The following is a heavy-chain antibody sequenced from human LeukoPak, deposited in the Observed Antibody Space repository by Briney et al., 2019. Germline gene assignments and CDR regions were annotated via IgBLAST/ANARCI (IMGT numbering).Heavy chain of an antibody. J-gene: IGHJ4*02. Sequence: GGSLRLSCAASGFTVSSNYMSWVRQAPGKGLEWVSFIHRDDKTYYADSVKGRFTMFRDSSKNTLYLQMNSLGADDTAVYYCAREVISTPSYFDYWGQGILVTVSS. V-gene: IGHV3-53*01. CDR1: GFTVSSNY. CDR2: IHRDDKT. D-gene: IGHD2-2*01. CDR3: AREVISTPSYFDY.